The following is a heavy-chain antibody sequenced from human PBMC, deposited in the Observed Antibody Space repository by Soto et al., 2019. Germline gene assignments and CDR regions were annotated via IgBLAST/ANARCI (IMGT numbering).Heavy chain of an antibody. J-gene: IGHJ5*02. CDR2: ISAYNGNT. D-gene: IGHD6-13*01. CDR1: GYTFTSYG. Sequence: GASVKVSCKASGYTFTSYGISWVRQAPGQGLEWMGWISAYNGNTNYAQKLQGRVTMTTDTSTSTAYMELRGLRSDDTAVYYCARDGWGSIAAAGLNWFDLWGQGTLVTVSS. V-gene: IGHV1-18*01. CDR3: ARDGWGSIAAAGLNWFDL.